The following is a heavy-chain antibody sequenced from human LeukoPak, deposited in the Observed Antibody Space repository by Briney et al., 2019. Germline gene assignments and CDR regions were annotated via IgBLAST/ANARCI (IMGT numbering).Heavy chain of an antibody. CDR1: GFTFSTYA. J-gene: IGHJ4*02. CDR3: AKEGYSYGYAIDY. CDR2: ISGSGGST. D-gene: IGHD5-18*01. Sequence: QPGGSLRVSCAASGFTFSTYAMSWVRQAPGKGLEWVSAISGSGGSTYYADSVKGRFTISRDNSKNTLYLQMNSLRAEDTAVYYCAKEGYSYGYAIDYWGQGTLVTVSS. V-gene: IGHV3-23*01.